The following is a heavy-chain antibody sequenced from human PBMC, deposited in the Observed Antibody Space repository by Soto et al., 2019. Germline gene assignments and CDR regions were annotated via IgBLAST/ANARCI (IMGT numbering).Heavy chain of an antibody. CDR1: GFTFSSYA. V-gene: IGHV3-23*01. CDR3: AKNPGYYYDSTGYHFDY. CDR2: TSNNGDTA. Sequence: GGSLRLSCATSGFTFSSYAMVWVRQAAEKGLEWVASTSNNGDTAYYADSVKGRFTISRGNSENTLYLQMNGLRAEDTAVYYCAKNPGYYYDSTGYHFDYWGQGTLVTVSS. D-gene: IGHD3-22*01. J-gene: IGHJ4*02.